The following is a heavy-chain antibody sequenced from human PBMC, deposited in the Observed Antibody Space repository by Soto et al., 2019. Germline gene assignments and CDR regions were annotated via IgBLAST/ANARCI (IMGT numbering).Heavy chain of an antibody. Sequence: PGGSLRLSCAASGFTFSSYWMSWARQAPGKGLEWVANIKQDGSEKYYVDSVKGRFTISRDNAKNSLYLQMNSLRAEDTAVYYCARDRSFWSGNYYYGMDVWGQGTTVTVSS. CDR3: ARDRSFWSGNYYYGMDV. J-gene: IGHJ6*02. V-gene: IGHV3-7*01. CDR1: GFTFSSYW. D-gene: IGHD3-3*01. CDR2: IKQDGSEK.